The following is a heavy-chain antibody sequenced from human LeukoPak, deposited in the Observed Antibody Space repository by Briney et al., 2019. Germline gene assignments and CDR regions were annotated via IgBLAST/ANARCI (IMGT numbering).Heavy chain of an antibody. J-gene: IGHJ3*02. CDR2: INHSGST. Sequence: SETLSLTCAVYGGSFSGYYWSWIRQPPGKGLEWIGEINHSGSTNYNPSLKSRVTISVDTSKNQFSLKLSSVTAADTAVYYCARRMVRGVITLRYDAFDIWGQGTMVTVSS. CDR1: GGSFSGYY. D-gene: IGHD3-10*01. CDR3: ARRMVRGVITLRYDAFDI. V-gene: IGHV4-34*01.